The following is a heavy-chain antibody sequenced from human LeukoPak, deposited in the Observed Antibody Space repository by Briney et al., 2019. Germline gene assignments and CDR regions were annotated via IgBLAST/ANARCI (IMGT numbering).Heavy chain of an antibody. CDR1: GYTFTDYY. CDR2: FDPEDGET. J-gene: IGHJ6*03. Sequence: ASVKVSCKASGYTFTDYYIHWVRQAPGQGLEWMGGFDPEDGETIYAQKFQGRVTMTEDTSTDTAYMELSSLRSEDTAVYYCARDTGSGWYDYYYYYMDVWGKGTTVTVSS. D-gene: IGHD6-19*01. CDR3: ARDTGSGWYDYYYYYMDV. V-gene: IGHV1-24*01.